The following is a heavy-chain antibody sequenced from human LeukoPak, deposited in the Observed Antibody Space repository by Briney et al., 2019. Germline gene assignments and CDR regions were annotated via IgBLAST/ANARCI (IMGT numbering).Heavy chain of an antibody. V-gene: IGHV3-74*01. CDR1: GFTFSSYW. Sequence: GGSLRLSCAASGFTFSSYWMYCVRQAPGKGLVCVSRINSDGSSTSYADSVKGRFTISRDNAKNTLYLQMNSLRAEDTAVYYCARDWYHLGQKLDYWGQGTLVTVSS. CDR2: INSDGSST. D-gene: IGHD2-2*01. CDR3: ARDWYHLGQKLDY. J-gene: IGHJ4*02.